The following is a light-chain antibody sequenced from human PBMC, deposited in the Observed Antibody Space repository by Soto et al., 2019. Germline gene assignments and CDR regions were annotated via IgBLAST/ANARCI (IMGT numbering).Light chain of an antibody. CDR3: QQYDNLPLT. J-gene: IGKJ4*01. CDR1: QDSSNY. CDR2: DAS. Sequence: DIQMTQSPSSLSASVGDRVTITCQASQDSSNYLNWYQQKPGKAPKLLIYDASNLETGVPSRFSGSGSWTDFTFTISSLQPEDIATYYCQQYDNLPLTVGGGTKVEIK. V-gene: IGKV1-33*01.